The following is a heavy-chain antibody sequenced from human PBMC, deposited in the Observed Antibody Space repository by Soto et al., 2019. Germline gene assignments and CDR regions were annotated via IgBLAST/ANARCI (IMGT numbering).Heavy chain of an antibody. CDR1: GYTFTGYY. V-gene: IGHV1-2*04. CDR3: ARDITGTTRGLDYYYGMDV. D-gene: IGHD1-7*01. Sequence: ASVKVSCKASGYTFTGYYMHWVRQAPGQGLEWMGWINPNSGGTNYAQKFQGWVTMTRDTSISTAYMELSRLRSDDTAVYYCARDITGTTRGLDYYYGMDVSGQATTVTVSS. J-gene: IGHJ6*02. CDR2: INPNSGGT.